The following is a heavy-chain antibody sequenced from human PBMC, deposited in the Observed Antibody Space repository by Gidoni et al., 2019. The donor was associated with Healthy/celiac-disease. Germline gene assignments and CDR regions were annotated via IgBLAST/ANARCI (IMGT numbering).Heavy chain of an antibody. D-gene: IGHD5-12*01. Sequence: QVQLQQWGAGLLKPSETLSLTCAVYGGSFSGYYWSWIRQPPGKGLECIGEINHSGSTNYNPSLKSRVTISVDTSKNQFSLKLSSVTAADTAVYYCASGYSGYEAFDPWGQGTLVTVSS. CDR2: INHSGST. V-gene: IGHV4-34*01. CDR1: GGSFSGYY. CDR3: ASGYSGYEAFDP. J-gene: IGHJ5*02.